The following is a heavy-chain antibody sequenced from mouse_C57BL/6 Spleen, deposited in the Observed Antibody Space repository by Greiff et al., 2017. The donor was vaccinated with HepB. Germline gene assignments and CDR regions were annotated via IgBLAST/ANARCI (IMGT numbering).Heavy chain of an antibody. CDR1: GYTFTSYW. CDR2: IHPNSGST. Sequence: QVQLQQPGAELVKPGASVKLSCKASGYTFTSYWMHWVKQRPGQGLEWIGMIHPNSGSTNYNEKFKSKATLTVDKSSSTAYMQLSSLTSEDSAVYYCARREGLYYGNYVYYAMDYWGQGTSVTVSS. CDR3: ARREGLYYGNYVYYAMDY. D-gene: IGHD2-1*01. V-gene: IGHV1-64*01. J-gene: IGHJ4*01.